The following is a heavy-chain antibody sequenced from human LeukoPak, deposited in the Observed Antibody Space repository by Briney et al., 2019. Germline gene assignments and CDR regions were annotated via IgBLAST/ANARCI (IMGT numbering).Heavy chain of an antibody. V-gene: IGHV3-7*03. Sequence: GGSLTLSCVTSGFTFKYYWMAWIRQHPPKGLQWVAHIKEDGTENYYVASVKGRFTIAKNDATNSLLLQMNSLSADDTAGYYCVRGGWELDYWGQGTPVTVSS. CDR3: VRGGWELDY. D-gene: IGHD1-26*01. CDR2: IKEDGTEN. CDR1: GFTFKYYW. J-gene: IGHJ4*02.